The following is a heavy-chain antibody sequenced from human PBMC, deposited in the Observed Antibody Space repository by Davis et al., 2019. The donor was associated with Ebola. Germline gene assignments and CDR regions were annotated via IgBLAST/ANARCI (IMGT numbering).Heavy chain of an antibody. CDR2: IKSKTDGGTT. D-gene: IGHD1-26*01. V-gene: IGHV3-15*01. Sequence: GESLKISCAASGFTVSSNYMSWVRQAPGKGLEWVGRIKSKTDGGTTDYAAPVKGRFTISRDDSKNTLYLQMNSLKTEDTAVYYCTTVFSGSDYYYGMDVWGQGTTVTVSS. CDR1: GFTVSSNY. CDR3: TTVFSGSDYYYGMDV. J-gene: IGHJ6*02.